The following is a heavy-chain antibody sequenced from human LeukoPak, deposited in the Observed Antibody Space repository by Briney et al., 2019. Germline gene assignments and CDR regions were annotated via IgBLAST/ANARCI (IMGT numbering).Heavy chain of an antibody. V-gene: IGHV3-7*03. CDR1: GFTFSSYW. J-gene: IGHJ4*02. D-gene: IGHD3-22*01. CDR2: IKQDGSEK. CDR3: ARDNYYDSSGYYYAFDY. Sequence: PGGSLRLSCAASGFTFSSYWMSWVRQAPGKGLEWVANIKQDGSEKYYMDSVKGRFTISRDNAKNSLYLQMNSLRAEDTAVYYCARDNYYDSSGYYYAFDYWGQGTLVTVSS.